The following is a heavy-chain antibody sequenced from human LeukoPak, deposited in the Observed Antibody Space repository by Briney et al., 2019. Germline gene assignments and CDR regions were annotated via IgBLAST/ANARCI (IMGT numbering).Heavy chain of an antibody. CDR2: ISRSSTYI. J-gene: IGHJ6*03. V-gene: IGHV3-21*01. CDR1: GFTFSSYG. Sequence: GGSLRLSCAASGFTFSSYGMHWVRQAPGKGLEWVSSISRSSTYIYYADSVKGRFTISRDNAKNSLYLQMNSLRAEDTAVYYCVRGGAAGTNYYYYYYMDVWGKGTTVTVSS. CDR3: VRGGAAGTNYYYYYYMDV. D-gene: IGHD2-15*01.